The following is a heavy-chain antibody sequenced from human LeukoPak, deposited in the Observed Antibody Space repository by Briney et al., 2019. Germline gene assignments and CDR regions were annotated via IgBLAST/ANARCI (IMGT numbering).Heavy chain of an antibody. Sequence: SETLSLTCTVSGGSISSGGYYWSWIRQPPGKGLEWIGYIYHSGSTYYNPSLKSRVTISVDRSKNQFSLKLSSVTAADTAVYYCARAPRQLLHFDYWGQGTLVTVSS. J-gene: IGHJ4*02. CDR3: ARAPRQLLHFDY. V-gene: IGHV4-30-2*01. D-gene: IGHD6-6*01. CDR2: IYHSGST. CDR1: GGSISSGGYY.